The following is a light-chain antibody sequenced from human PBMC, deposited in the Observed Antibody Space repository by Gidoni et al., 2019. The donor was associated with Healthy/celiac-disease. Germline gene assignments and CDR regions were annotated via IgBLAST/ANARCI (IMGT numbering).Light chain of an antibody. CDR3: SSYTSSSTLVV. J-gene: IGLJ2*01. Sequence: QSALTQPASVSGSPGQSITISCTGTSSDVGGYNYVSWYQQHPGKAPKLMTHDVSNRPSGVSNRFSGSKSGNTAFLTISGLQAEDEADYYCSSYTSSSTLVVFGGGTKLTVL. CDR1: SSDVGGYNY. V-gene: IGLV2-14*01. CDR2: DVS.